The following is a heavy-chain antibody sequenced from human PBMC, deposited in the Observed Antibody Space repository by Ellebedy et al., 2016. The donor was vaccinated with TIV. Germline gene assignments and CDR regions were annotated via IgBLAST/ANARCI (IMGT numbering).Heavy chain of an antibody. D-gene: IGHD1-1*01. Sequence: MPSETLSLTCTVSGYSISSDYYWAWIRQPPGKGLEWLGNISHSGSTYYNPSLSGRVTISVDTSNNHFSLKVTSVTAIDTAVYYCARARRDGIWFESWGQGTQVTVSS. V-gene: IGHV4-38-2*02. CDR1: GYSISSDYY. CDR3: ARARRDGIWFES. J-gene: IGHJ5*01. CDR2: ISHSGST.